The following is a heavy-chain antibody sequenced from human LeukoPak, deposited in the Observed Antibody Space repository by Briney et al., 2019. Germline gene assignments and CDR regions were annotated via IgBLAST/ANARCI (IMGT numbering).Heavy chain of an antibody. Sequence: SQTLSLPCAISGDSLSSNSATWNWIGQSPSRGLEWLGRTYYRSKWFNDYAVSVTSRINVSPGTSKNQFSLQLSAVTPEDTAVDFGARGNYYFGYWGQGTQLTVSS. CDR1: GDSLSSNSAT. CDR3: ARGNYYFGY. CDR2: TYYRSKWFN. J-gene: IGHJ4*02. V-gene: IGHV6-1*01.